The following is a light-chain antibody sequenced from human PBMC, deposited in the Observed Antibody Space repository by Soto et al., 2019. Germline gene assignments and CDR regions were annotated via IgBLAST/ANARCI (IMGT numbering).Light chain of an antibody. J-gene: IGLJ3*02. CDR1: SGSVSTNYY. CDR2: DTN. Sequence: QAVVTQEPSFSVSPGGTVTLTCGLSSGSVSTNYYPSWYQQTPGQAPRTLIYDTNSRSSGVPDRFSGSILGSKAALTITGAQANDESDYYCVLFMPSGLWVFGGGTKVTVL. V-gene: IGLV8-61*01. CDR3: VLFMPSGLWV.